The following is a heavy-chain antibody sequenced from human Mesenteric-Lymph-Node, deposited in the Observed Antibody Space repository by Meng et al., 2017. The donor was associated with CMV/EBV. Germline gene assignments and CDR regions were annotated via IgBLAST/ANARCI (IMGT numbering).Heavy chain of an antibody. J-gene: IGHJ4*02. CDR3: ARDPKGGIDY. V-gene: IGHV4-39*07. D-gene: IGHD3-16*01. CDR1: GGSISSSSYY. CDR2: IYYSGST. Sequence: GSLRLSCTVSGGSISSSSYYWGWIRQPPGKGLEWIGSIYYSGSTYYNPSLKSRVTISVDTSKNQFSLKLSSVTAADTAMYYCARDPKGGIDYWGQGTLVTVSS.